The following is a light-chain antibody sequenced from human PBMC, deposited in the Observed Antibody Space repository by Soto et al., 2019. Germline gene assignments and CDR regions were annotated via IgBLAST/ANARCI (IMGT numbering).Light chain of an antibody. J-gene: IGKJ1*01. CDR3: QHYNSYSEA. CDR1: QTISSW. V-gene: IGKV1-5*03. Sequence: DIQMTQSPYTLSGSVGDRVTITCRASQTISSWLAWYQQKPGKAPKLLIYKASNLKSGVPSRFSGSGSGTEFTLSISSLQPDDFATYYCQHYNSYSEAFGQGTKVELK. CDR2: KAS.